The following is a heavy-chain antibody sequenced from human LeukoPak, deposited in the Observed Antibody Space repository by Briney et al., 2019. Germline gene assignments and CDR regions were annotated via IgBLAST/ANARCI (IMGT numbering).Heavy chain of an antibody. V-gene: IGHV4-34*01. Sequence: SETLSLTCAVYGGSFSGYYWSWIRQPPGKGLEWIGEINHSGSTNYNPSLKSRVTISVDTSKNQFSLKLSSVTAADTAVYYCARGGSEIQGPNDAFDIWAKGQWSPSLQ. CDR1: GGSFSGYY. D-gene: IGHD3-10*01. CDR3: ARGGSEIQGPNDAFDI. CDR2: INHSGST. J-gene: IGHJ3*02.